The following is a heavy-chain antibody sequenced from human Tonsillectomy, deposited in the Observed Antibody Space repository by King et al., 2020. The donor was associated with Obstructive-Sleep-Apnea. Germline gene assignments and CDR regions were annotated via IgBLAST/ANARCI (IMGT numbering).Heavy chain of an antibody. CDR3: AKTEFDAFDI. CDR1: GFTLAANA. D-gene: IGHD2-21*02. Sequence: VQLVESGGGWFQLGGPWSLLVRPLGFTLAANALSGSPQLPGRGLGWAPIIGVGGVTAYYAVSVKGRFTISRDNSKNTLFLQMNTVRAEDMAVYYCAKTEFDAFDIWGQGTMVTVSS. J-gene: IGHJ3*02. CDR2: IGVGGVTA. V-gene: IGHV3-23*04.